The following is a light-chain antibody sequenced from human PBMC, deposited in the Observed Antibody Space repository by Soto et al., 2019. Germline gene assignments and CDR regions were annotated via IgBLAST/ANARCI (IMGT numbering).Light chain of an antibody. J-gene: IGKJ5*01. V-gene: IGKV3-20*01. Sequence: EIVLTQSPGTLSLSPGERATLSCRASQSVSSSYLAWYQQKPGQAPRLLIYGASSRATGIPDRFSGSGSGTDFTLTISRLEPEVFSVYYCHQYGSSFSTPFCQGPRPEIK. CDR2: GAS. CDR3: HQYGSSFSTP. CDR1: QSVSSSY.